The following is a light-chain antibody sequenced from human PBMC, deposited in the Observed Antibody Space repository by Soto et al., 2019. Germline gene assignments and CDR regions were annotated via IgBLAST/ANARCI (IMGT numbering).Light chain of an antibody. Sequence: DIQMTQSPSTLSASVGHRVTITCRASQSISSWLAWYQQKPGKAPNLLIYKASSLESGVPSRFSGSGSGTEFTLTISSLQPEDFATYYCQQYKSYSRTFGQGTKVEIK. V-gene: IGKV1-5*03. CDR3: QQYKSYSRT. CDR2: KAS. CDR1: QSISSW. J-gene: IGKJ1*01.